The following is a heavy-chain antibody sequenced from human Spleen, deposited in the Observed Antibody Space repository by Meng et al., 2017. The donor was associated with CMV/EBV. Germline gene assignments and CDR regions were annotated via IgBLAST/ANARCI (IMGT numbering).Heavy chain of an antibody. J-gene: IGHJ4*02. V-gene: IGHV3-30*02. CDR1: GFTFSTYW. Sequence: GESLKISCAGSGFTFSTYWMSWVRQAPGKGLEWVAFIRSDGTNQYYADSVKGRFTISRDNSKNTMYLQMNRLRPEDTAVYYCGKIDYWGQGTLVTVSS. CDR3: GKIDY. CDR2: IRSDGTNQ.